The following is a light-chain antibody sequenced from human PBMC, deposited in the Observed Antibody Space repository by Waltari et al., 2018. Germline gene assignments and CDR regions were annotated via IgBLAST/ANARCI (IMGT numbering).Light chain of an antibody. CDR2: EGS. CDR3: CSYSTGNTLVV. V-gene: IGLV2-23*01. J-gene: IGLJ3*02. Sequence: QSALTQPASVSGSPGQSIPISCTGTSSDIGNYNVVSWYQQHPGKAPKLMIYEGSKRPSGVSDRFSASKSGNRASLTISGLQAEDEADYYCCSYSTGNTLVVFGGGTKLTVL. CDR1: SSDIGNYNV.